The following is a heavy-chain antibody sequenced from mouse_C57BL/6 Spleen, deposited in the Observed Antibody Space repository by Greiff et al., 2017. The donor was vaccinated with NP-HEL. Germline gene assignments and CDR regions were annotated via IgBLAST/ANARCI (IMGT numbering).Heavy chain of an antibody. CDR1: GYSITSGYD. CDR3: ARAPYYGSSYGYFDV. J-gene: IGHJ1*03. CDR2: ISYSGST. D-gene: IGHD1-1*01. V-gene: IGHV3-1*01. Sequence: EVQLVESGPGMVKPSQSLSLTCTVTGYSITSGYDWHWIRHFPGNKLEWMGYISYSGSTNYNPSLKSRISITHDTSKNHFFLKLNSVTTEDTATYYCARAPYYGSSYGYFDVWGTGTTVTVSS.